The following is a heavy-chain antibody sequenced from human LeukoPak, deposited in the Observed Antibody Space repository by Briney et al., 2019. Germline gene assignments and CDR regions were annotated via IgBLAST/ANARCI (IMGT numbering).Heavy chain of an antibody. Sequence: PSETLSLTCTVSGGSISSYYWSWVRQPPAKGLEWIGFVYYTGSTNYSPSLKSRVTISVDTSKNQFSLKLRSVTAADTAVYYCARVSSSNWYNERGAFDVWGQGTMVTVSS. CDR1: GGSISSYY. J-gene: IGHJ3*01. V-gene: IGHV4-59*01. CDR2: VYYTGST. D-gene: IGHD6-13*01. CDR3: ARVSSSNWYNERGAFDV.